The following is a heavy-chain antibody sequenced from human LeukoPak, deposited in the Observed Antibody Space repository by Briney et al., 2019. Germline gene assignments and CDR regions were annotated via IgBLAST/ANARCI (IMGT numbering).Heavy chain of an antibody. J-gene: IGHJ4*02. CDR2: ISAYNGNT. V-gene: IGHV1-18*01. Sequence: ASVKVSCKASGYTFTSYGISWVRQAPGQGLEWMGWISAYNGNTNYAQKLQGRVTMTTDTSTSTAYMELRSLRSDDTAVYYCARDSDTPPSYDFWSGYYGGLYYFDYWGQGTLVTVSS. CDR3: ARDSDTPPSYDFWSGYYGGLYYFDY. D-gene: IGHD3-3*01. CDR1: GYTFTSYG.